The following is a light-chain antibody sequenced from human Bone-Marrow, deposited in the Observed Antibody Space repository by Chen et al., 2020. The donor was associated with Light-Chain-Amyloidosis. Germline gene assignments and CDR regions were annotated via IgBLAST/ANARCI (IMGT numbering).Light chain of an antibody. V-gene: IGLV7-46*01. J-gene: IGLJ2*01. CDR1: TGAVTSGLY. CDR3: LVSYSGARPV. Sequence: QAVVTQEPSLTVSPGGTVTPTCGSSTGAVTSGLYRYWFQQKPGQAPRTLMYDTSNKHSCTPARFSGSLLGGKAALTLSGAQPVDEAEYYCLVSYSGARPVFGRGTKLNVL. CDR2: DTS.